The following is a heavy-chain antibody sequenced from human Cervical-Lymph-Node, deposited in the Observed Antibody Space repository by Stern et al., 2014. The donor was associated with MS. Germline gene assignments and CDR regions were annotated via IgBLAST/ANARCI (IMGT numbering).Heavy chain of an antibody. V-gene: IGHV1-24*01. D-gene: IGHD6-25*01. CDR2: SDSEAGEA. CDR3: ATSHGQRGHDY. Sequence: QVPLVESGAEVRKPGASVKVSCKVSGHTLTEFSMHWVRQAPGKGLEWMGASDSEAGEAVYAEKFQGRITMTDDTSTDTPYMELSSLKSEDTAVYYCATSHGQRGHDYWGQGTLVTVSS. J-gene: IGHJ4*02. CDR1: GHTLTEFS.